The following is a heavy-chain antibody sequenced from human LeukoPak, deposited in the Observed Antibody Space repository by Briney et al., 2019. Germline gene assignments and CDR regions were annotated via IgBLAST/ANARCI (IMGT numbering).Heavy chain of an antibody. CDR2: IYYSGST. CDR3: ARARARATVTTSLFDY. V-gene: IGHV4-59*01. Sequence: SETLSLTCTVSGGSISSYYWSWIRQPPGKGLEWIVYIYYSGSTNYNPSLKSRVTISVDTSKNQFSLKLSSVTAADTAVYYCARARARATVTTSLFDYWGQGTLVTVSS. J-gene: IGHJ4*02. CDR1: GGSISSYY. D-gene: IGHD4-17*01.